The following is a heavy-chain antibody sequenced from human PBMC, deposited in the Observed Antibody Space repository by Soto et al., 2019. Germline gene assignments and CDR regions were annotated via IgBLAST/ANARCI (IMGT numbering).Heavy chain of an antibody. CDR2: IIPIFGTA. D-gene: IGHD3-9*01. CDR1: GGTFSSYA. CDR3: ARDTKPYYDILTTYYYYGMDV. Sequence: SVKVSCKASGGTFSSYAISWVRQAPGQGLEWMGGIIPIFGTANYAQKFQGRVTITADESTSTAYMELSSLRSEDTAVYYCARDTKPYYDILTTYYYYGMDVWGQGTTVPVSS. J-gene: IGHJ6*02. V-gene: IGHV1-69*13.